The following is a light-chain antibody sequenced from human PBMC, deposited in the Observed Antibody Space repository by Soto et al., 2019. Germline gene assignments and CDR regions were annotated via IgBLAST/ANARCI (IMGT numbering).Light chain of an antibody. V-gene: IGLV1-40*01. Sequence: QSVLTQPPSVSEAPGQRVTISCTGSSSNIGAGYEAHWYQQVAGTAPKLLIYENNKRPAGVTERFSGSKSGTSASLAITGLQAEDEAEYYCQSYDSSLSGYVYGTWTKLTVL. CDR2: ENN. J-gene: IGLJ1*01. CDR1: SSNIGAGYE. CDR3: QSYDSSLSGYV.